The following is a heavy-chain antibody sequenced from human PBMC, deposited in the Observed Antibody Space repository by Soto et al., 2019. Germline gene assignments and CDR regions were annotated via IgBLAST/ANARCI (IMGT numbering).Heavy chain of an antibody. D-gene: IGHD5-12*01. Sequence: PGESLKISCKGSGYSFTSYWISCVRQMPGKGLERMGRIDPSDSYTNYSPSFQGHVTISADKSISTAYLQWSSLKASDTAMYYCARLSDGVYDLYYYYGMDVWGQGTTVTVSS. CDR1: GYSFTSYW. CDR3: ARLSDGVYDLYYYYGMDV. CDR2: IDPSDSYT. J-gene: IGHJ6*02. V-gene: IGHV5-10-1*01.